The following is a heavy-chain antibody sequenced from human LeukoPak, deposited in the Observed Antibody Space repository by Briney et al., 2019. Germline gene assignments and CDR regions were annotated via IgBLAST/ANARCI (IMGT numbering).Heavy chain of an antibody. Sequence: SETLSLTCTVSGGSISSYYWSWIRQPPGKGLEWIGEINHSGSTNYNPSLKSRVTISVDTSKNQFSLKLSSVTAADTAVYYCARGKGGYYLGYFDYWGQGTLVTVSS. CDR1: GGSISSYY. CDR3: ARGKGGYYLGYFDY. D-gene: IGHD3-22*01. CDR2: INHSGST. J-gene: IGHJ4*02. V-gene: IGHV4-34*01.